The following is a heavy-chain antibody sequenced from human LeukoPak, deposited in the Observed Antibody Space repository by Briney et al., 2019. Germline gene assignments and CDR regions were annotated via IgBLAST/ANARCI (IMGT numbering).Heavy chain of an antibody. Sequence: PGGSLRLSCAASGFTFDDHGMSWVRQAPGKGLEWVSGIKWNGGSTGYADSVKGRFTISRDNAKNSLYLQMNSLRAEDTALYYCARNSGAGYYFYMDVWGKGTAVTVSS. V-gene: IGHV3-20*04. CDR3: ARNSGAGYYFYMDV. J-gene: IGHJ6*03. D-gene: IGHD3-10*01. CDR1: GFTFDDHG. CDR2: IKWNGGST.